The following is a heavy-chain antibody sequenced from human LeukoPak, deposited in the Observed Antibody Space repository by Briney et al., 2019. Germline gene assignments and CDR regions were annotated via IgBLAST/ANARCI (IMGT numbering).Heavy chain of an antibody. Sequence: SETLSLTCTVSGGSISSGDYYWSWIRQPPGKGLEWIGYIYYSGSTYYNPSLKSRVTISVDTSKNQFSLKLSSVTAADTAVYYCARYHCSSTSCGFDPWGQGTLVTVSS. CDR2: IYYSGST. D-gene: IGHD2-2*01. CDR1: GGSISSGDYY. J-gene: IGHJ5*02. V-gene: IGHV4-30-4*08. CDR3: ARYHCSSTSCGFDP.